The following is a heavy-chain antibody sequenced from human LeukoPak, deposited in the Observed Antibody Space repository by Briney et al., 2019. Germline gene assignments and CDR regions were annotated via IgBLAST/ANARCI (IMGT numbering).Heavy chain of an antibody. CDR1: GGSISSGGYY. CDR3: ASTPSWTTVTTGWFDP. D-gene: IGHD4-11*01. Sequence: SQTLSLACTVSGGSISSGGYYWSWIRQPPGKGLEWIGYIYHTGTTYYNPSLKSRVTISVDWSRNQFSLKLNSVTAADTAVYYCASTPSWTTVTTGWFDPWGQGTLVTVSS. J-gene: IGHJ5*02. CDR2: IYHTGTT. V-gene: IGHV4-30-2*01.